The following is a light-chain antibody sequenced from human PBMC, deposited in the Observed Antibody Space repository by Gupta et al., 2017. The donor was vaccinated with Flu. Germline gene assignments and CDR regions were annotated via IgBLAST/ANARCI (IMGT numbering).Light chain of an antibody. CDR2: YAS. CDR1: QFNSSN. CDR3: KQYRNWPQT. Sequence: GEKVTHTGRASQFNSSNLDWYQQRPGQAPRRLIFYASTRATGIPARFSGSGYGTEFTLTISNLQAEDVAVYYCKQYRNWPQTFGQGTKLEIK. V-gene: IGKV3-15*01. J-gene: IGKJ2*01.